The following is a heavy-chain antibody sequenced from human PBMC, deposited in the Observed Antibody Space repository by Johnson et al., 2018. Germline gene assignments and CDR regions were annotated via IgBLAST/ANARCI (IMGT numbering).Heavy chain of an antibody. J-gene: IGHJ1*01. CDR1: GSTFSSYA. CDR2: ISYDGRNK. CDR3: AKDSSGYYYRIAEYFQH. D-gene: IGHD3-22*01. Sequence: QVQLVESGGGVVQPGRSLRLSCAVPGSTFSSYAMHWVRQAPGKGLEWVAVISYDGRNKYYADSVKGRFTISRDNSKNTLYLQMNSLRAEDTAVYYCAKDSSGYYYRIAEYFQHWGQGTLVTVSS. V-gene: IGHV3-30-3*01.